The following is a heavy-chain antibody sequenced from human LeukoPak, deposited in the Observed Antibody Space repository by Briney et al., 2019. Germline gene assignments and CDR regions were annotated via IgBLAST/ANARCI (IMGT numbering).Heavy chain of an antibody. J-gene: IGHJ6*02. CDR3: ASSSSYYFYAMDV. CDR2: ISYDESNK. D-gene: IGHD2-2*01. CDR1: GFTFSSYA. Sequence: GGSLRLSCAASGFTFSSYAMHWVRQAPGKGLEWVAVISYDESNKNYADSVKGRFTISRHSSENTLYLQMNSLKPEDAAMYYCASSSSYYFYAMDVWGQGTTVTVSS. V-gene: IGHV3-30*14.